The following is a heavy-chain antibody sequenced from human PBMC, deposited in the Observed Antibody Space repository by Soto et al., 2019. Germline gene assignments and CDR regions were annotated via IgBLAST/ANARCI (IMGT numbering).Heavy chain of an antibody. CDR2: ISSSSSYI. CDR3: ARVKFMGYGMDV. J-gene: IGHJ6*02. CDR1: GFTFSSYG. Sequence: PGGSLRLSCAASGFTFSSYGMNWVRQAPGKGLEWVSSISSSSSYIYYADSVKGRFTISRDNAKNSLYLQMNSLRAEDTAVYYCARVKFMGYGMDVWGQGTTVTVYS. V-gene: IGHV3-21*01. D-gene: IGHD1-26*01.